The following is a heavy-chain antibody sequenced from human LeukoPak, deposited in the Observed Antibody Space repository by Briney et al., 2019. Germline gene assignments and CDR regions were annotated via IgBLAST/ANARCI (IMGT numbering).Heavy chain of an antibody. J-gene: IGHJ4*02. CDR1: GGSISSYY. CDR2: IYYSGST. Sequence: SETLSLTRTVSGGSISSYYWSWIRQPPGKGLEWIGYIYYSGSTNYNPSLKSRVTISVDTSKNQFSLKLSSVTAADTAVYYCARARSGWYFDYWGQGTLVTVSS. CDR3: ARARSGWYFDY. D-gene: IGHD6-19*01. V-gene: IGHV4-59*01.